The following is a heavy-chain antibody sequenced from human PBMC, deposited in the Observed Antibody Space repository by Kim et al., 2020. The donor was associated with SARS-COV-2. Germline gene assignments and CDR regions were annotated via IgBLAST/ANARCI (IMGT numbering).Heavy chain of an antibody. CDR3: ARLHVWFGEASYYFDY. CDR2: IYPGDSDT. D-gene: IGHD3-10*01. V-gene: IGHV5-51*01. Sequence: GESLNISCKGSGYSFTSYWIGWVRQMPGKGLEWMGIIYPGDSDTRYSPSFQGQVTISADKSISTAYLQWSSLKASDTAMYYCARLHVWFGEASYYFDYWGQGTLVTVSS. CDR1: GYSFTSYW. J-gene: IGHJ4*02.